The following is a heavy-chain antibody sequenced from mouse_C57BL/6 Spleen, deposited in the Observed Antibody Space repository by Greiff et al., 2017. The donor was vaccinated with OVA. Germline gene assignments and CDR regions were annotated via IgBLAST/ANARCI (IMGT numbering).Heavy chain of an antibody. CDR2: ISSGSSTI. CDR1: GFTFSDYG. Sequence: EVKLEESGGGLVKPGGSLKLSCAASGFTFSDYGMHWVRPAPEKGLEWVAYISSGSSTIYSADTVKGRFTISRDNAKNTLFLQMTSLRSEDTAMYYCARRGYYGSSYEGYFDVWGTGTTGTVSS. D-gene: IGHD1-1*01. J-gene: IGHJ1*03. CDR3: ARRGYYGSSYEGYFDV. V-gene: IGHV5-17*01.